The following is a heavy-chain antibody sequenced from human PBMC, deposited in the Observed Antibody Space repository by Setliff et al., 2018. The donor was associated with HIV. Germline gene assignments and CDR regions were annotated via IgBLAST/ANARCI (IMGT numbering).Heavy chain of an antibody. CDR3: ARARDDSYGSGSYYKGMDV. Sequence: GGSLRLSCAASGFSFRSYAVSWVRQAPGKGLEWVSVISGSGDITYYRESVKGRFTVSRDNSNNTVYLQMNSLRAEDTALYYCARARDDSYGSGSYYKGMDVWGQGTTVTVSS. J-gene: IGHJ6*02. CDR2: ISGSGDIT. CDR1: GFSFRSYA. V-gene: IGHV3-23*01. D-gene: IGHD3-10*01.